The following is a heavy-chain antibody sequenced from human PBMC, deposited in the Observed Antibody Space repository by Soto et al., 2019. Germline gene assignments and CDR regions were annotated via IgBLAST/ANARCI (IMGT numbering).Heavy chain of an antibody. CDR1: GFTVSSNY. CDR2: IYSGGST. CDR3: ARISVGGDRDY. Sequence: EVQLVETGGGLIQPGGSLRLSCAASGFTVSSNYMSWVRRAPGKGLEWVSVIYSGGSTYYADSVKGRFTISRDNSKNTLYLQMNSLRAEDTAVYYCARISVGGDRDYWGQGTLVTVSS. J-gene: IGHJ4*02. D-gene: IGHD2-21*02. V-gene: IGHV3-53*02.